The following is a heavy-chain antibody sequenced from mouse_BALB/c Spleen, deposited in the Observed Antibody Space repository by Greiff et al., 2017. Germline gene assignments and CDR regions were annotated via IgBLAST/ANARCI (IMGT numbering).Heavy chain of an antibody. CDR3: ARALYYDYDGFAY. Sequence: DVQLQESGPGLVKPSQSLSLTCSVTGYSITSGYYWNWIRQFPGNKLEWMGYISYDGSINYNPSLKNRISITRDTSKNQFFLKLNSVTTEDTATYYCARALYYDYDGFAYWGQGTLVTVSA. CDR2: ISYDGSI. V-gene: IGHV3-6*02. D-gene: IGHD2-4*01. CDR1: GYSITSGYY. J-gene: IGHJ3*01.